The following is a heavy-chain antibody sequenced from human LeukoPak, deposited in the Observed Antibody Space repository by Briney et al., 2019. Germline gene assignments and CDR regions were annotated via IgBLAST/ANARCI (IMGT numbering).Heavy chain of an antibody. D-gene: IGHD6-13*01. CDR2: IGTSSTTI. CDR1: GFTFSSYT. J-gene: IGHJ6*03. CDR3: AREKEQQLLYYYMDV. Sequence: PGGSLRLSCAASGFTFSSYTMNWVRQPPGKGLEWVSNIGTSSTTIYYADSVKGRFTISRDNAKNSLYLQMNSLRAEDTAVYYCAREKEQQLLYYYMDVWGKGTTVTVSS. V-gene: IGHV3-48*01.